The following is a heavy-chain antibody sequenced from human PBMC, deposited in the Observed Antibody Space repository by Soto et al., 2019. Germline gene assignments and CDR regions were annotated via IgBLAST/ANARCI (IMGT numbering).Heavy chain of an antibody. J-gene: IGHJ4*02. V-gene: IGHV3-74*01. CDR2: INRDGSST. D-gene: IGHD1-1*01. Sequence: PGGSLRLSCAASGFTFRSYWMHWVRQAPGKGLVWVSRINRDGSSTSYADSVKGRVTISRDTAKNTLYLQMNSLRAEDTAVYYCAREIVTTGEYYFDSWGQGT. CDR1: GFTFRSYW. CDR3: AREIVTTGEYYFDS.